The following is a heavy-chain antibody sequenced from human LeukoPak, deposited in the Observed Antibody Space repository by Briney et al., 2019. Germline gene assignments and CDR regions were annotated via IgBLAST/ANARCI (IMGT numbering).Heavy chain of an antibody. V-gene: IGHV3-30*18. CDR2: ISYDGSNK. Sequence: GRSLRLSCAASGFTFSSYGMHWVRQAPGKGPEWVAVISYDGSNKYYADSVKGRFTISRDNSKNTLYLQMNSLRAEDTAVYYCAKAQYSGSHNWFDPWGQGTLVTVSS. J-gene: IGHJ5*02. D-gene: IGHD1-26*01. CDR1: GFTFSSYG. CDR3: AKAQYSGSHNWFDP.